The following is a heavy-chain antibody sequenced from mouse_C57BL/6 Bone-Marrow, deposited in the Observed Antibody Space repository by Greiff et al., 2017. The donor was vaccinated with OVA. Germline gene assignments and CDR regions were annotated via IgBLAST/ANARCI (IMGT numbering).Heavy chain of an antibody. CDR1: GYTFTSYW. Sequence: QVQLQQPGAELVKPGASVKLSCKASGYTFTSYWMQWVKQRPGQGLEWIGEIDPSASYTNYNQKFKGKATLTVDTSSSTAYMQLSSLTSEDAAVYYCARDDDWYFDVWGTGTTVTVSS. CDR2: IDPSASYT. D-gene: IGHD2-12*01. J-gene: IGHJ1*03. V-gene: IGHV1-50*01. CDR3: ARDDDWYFDV.